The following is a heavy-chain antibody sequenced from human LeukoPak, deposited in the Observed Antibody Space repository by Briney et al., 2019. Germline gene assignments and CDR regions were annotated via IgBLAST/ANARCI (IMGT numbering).Heavy chain of an antibody. Sequence: SETLSLTCTVSGGSISSYYWSWIRQPPGKGLEWIGYVYYSGSNKYNPSLKSRVTILVDTSKNQVSLKLSSVTGADTAVYYCARGPDYVWGSYRLFDYWGQGTLVTVSS. CDR3: ARGPDYVWGSYRLFDY. D-gene: IGHD3-16*02. CDR2: VYYSGSN. J-gene: IGHJ4*02. CDR1: GGSISSYY. V-gene: IGHV4-59*01.